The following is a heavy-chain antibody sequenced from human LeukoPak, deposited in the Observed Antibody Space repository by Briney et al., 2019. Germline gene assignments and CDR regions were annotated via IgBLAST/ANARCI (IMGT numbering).Heavy chain of an antibody. CDR3: ARDRDAFDI. Sequence: SETLSLTCTVSGGSVSSGSYYWSWLRQPPGKGLEWIGYIYYSGSTNHNPSLKSRVTISVDTSKNQFSLKLSSVTAADTAVYYCARDRDAFDIWGQGTMVTVSS. J-gene: IGHJ3*02. CDR2: IYYSGST. V-gene: IGHV4-61*01. CDR1: GGSVSSGSYY.